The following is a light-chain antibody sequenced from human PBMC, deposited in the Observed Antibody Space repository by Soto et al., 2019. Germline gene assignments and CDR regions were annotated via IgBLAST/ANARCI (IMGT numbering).Light chain of an antibody. V-gene: IGKV3-11*01. CDR3: QQRNFRPEIT. J-gene: IGKJ4*01. CDR1: QSVGNL. CDR2: DAT. Sequence: EIVLTQSPATLSLSPGESATLSGRASQSVGNLLGWYPQNPGQAPRLLIFDATNRATGTPRRFSGSVSGTDFPLTISTLEPEDFTIYYCQQRNFRPEITFGGGTKVEI.